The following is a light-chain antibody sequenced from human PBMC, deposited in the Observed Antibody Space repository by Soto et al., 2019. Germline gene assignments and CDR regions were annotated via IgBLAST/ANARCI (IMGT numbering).Light chain of an antibody. Sequence: EIELTQSPATLSLTPGERATLSCRASQTVSSSLAWYQQKPGQAPRLLIYEASNRATGIPARFSGSGSGADFTLTICSLEPEDFALYCCQQHINLPLTFCGGTMVDIK. V-gene: IGKV3-11*01. CDR2: EAS. J-gene: IGKJ4*01. CDR3: QQHINLPLT. CDR1: QTVSSS.